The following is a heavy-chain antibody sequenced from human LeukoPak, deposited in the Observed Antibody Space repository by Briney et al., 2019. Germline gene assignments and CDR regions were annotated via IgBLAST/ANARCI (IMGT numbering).Heavy chain of an antibody. J-gene: IGHJ4*02. D-gene: IGHD1-26*01. CDR1: GLTFSSYA. Sequence: LRLSCAASGLTFSSYAMSWVRKAPGKGLEWIGYIYHSGSTYYNPSLKSRVTISVDRSKNQFSLKLSSVTAADTAVYYCARARREGGFDYWGQGTLVTVSS. CDR2: IYHSGST. V-gene: IGHV4-30-2*01. CDR3: ARARREGGFDY.